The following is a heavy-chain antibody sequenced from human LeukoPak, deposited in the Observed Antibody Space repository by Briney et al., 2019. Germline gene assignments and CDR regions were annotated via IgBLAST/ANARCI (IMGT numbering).Heavy chain of an antibody. V-gene: IGHV1-2*02. CDR3: ARDIDTTADYAGEFDL. D-gene: IGHD2/OR15-2a*01. J-gene: IGHJ4*02. Sequence: ASVKVSCKASGYIFSTYYIHWVRQAPGQGLEWMGWINPNSGGTNYAQKFQGRVTMTRDTSISTAYMELSSLRSDDTAVFYCARDIDTTADYAGEFDLWGQGTLVTVSS. CDR1: GYIFSTYY. CDR2: INPNSGGT.